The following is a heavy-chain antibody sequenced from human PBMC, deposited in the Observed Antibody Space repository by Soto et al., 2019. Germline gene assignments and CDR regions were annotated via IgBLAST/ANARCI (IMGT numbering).Heavy chain of an antibody. CDR2: ISSSSSYI. CDR3: ARLGAAGRFSH. V-gene: IGHV3-21*01. J-gene: IGHJ4*02. Sequence: GSLRLSCAASGFTFSSYSMNWVRQAPGKGLEWVSSISSSSSYIYYADSVKGRFTISRDNAKNSLYLQMNSLRAEDTAVYYCARLGAAGRFSHWGQGTLVTVSS. D-gene: IGHD6-13*01. CDR1: GFTFSSYS.